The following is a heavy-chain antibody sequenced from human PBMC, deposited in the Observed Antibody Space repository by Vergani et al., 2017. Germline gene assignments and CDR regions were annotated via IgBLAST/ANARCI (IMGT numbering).Heavy chain of an antibody. Sequence: EVQLVESGGGLVKPGGSLRLSCAASGFTFSSYSMNWVRQAPGKGLEWVSSISSSSSYIYYADSVKGRFTISRDNAKNSLYLQVNSLRAEDTAVYYCARDRTAMGPAGYWGQGTLVTVSS. D-gene: IGHD5-18*01. CDR3: ARDRTAMGPAGY. V-gene: IGHV3-21*01. CDR2: ISSSSSYI. CDR1: GFTFSSYS. J-gene: IGHJ4*02.